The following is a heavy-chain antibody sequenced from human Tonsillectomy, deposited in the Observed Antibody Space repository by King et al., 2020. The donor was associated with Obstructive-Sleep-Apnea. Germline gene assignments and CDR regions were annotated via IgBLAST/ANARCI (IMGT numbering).Heavy chain of an antibody. J-gene: IGHJ5*02. Sequence: QLVQSGAAVKKPGASVKISCKASGYTFTSHYIHWVRQAPGQGLEWMGVINPSVGRSDYAQKFQGRVTMTNDTSTRTVYMELRSLRSDDTAIYYCARESGHRSSWFVSFDPWGQGTLVTVPS. CDR2: INPSVGRS. CDR3: ARESGHRSSWFVSFDP. D-gene: IGHD6-19*01. CDR1: GYTFTSHY. V-gene: IGHV1-46*01.